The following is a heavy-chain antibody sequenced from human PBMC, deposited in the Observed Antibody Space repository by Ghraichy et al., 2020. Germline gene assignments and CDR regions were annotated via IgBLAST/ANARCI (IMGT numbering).Heavy chain of an antibody. CDR3: ARDLGPLDY. D-gene: IGHD7-27*01. CDR1: GFTVSSNY. J-gene: IGHJ4*02. V-gene: IGHV3-66*01. Sequence: GESLNISCAASGFTVSSNYMSWVRQAPGKGLEWVSVIYSGGSAYYADSVKGRFTISRDNSKNTLYLQMNSLRAEDTAVYYCARDLGPLDYWGQGTLVTVSS. CDR2: IYSGGSA.